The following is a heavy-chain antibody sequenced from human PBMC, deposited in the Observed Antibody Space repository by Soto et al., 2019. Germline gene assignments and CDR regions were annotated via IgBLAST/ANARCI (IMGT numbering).Heavy chain of an antibody. V-gene: IGHV4-59*08. J-gene: IGHJ4*01. Sequence: SETLSLTCTVSGGSISNYYWSWIRQPPGKGLEWIGYIYYTGSTNYNPSLKSRVTISVDTSKNQFSLKLTSVTAAGTAVYYCARYQLSSGKYYDLWGHGTLVTVSS. CDR2: IYYTGST. CDR3: ARYQLSSGKYYDL. D-gene: IGHD2-2*01. CDR1: GGSISNYY.